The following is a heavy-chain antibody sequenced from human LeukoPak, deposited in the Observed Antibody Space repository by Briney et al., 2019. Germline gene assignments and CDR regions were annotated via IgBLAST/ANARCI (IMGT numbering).Heavy chain of an antibody. CDR2: INAGNGNT. CDR3: ARGEYFDWLVEPPSDY. V-gene: IGHV1-3*01. D-gene: IGHD3-9*01. J-gene: IGHJ4*02. Sequence: ASVTVSCKASGYTFTSYAMHWVRQAPGQRLEWMGWINAGNGNTKYSQKFQGRVTITRDTSASTAYMELSSLRSEDTGVYYCARGEYFDWLVEPPSDYWGQGTLVTVSS. CDR1: GYTFTSYA.